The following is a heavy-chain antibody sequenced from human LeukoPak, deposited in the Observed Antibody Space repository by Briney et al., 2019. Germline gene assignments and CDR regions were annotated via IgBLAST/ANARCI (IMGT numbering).Heavy chain of an antibody. D-gene: IGHD2-8*01. CDR3: ARNGYYYYGMDV. V-gene: IGHV1-3*01. Sequence: ASVNVSCKASGYTFTSYAMHWVRQAPGQRLEWMGWINAGNGNTKYSQKFQGRVTITRDTSASTAYMELSSLRSEDTAVYYCARNGYYYYGMDVWGQGTTVTVSS. CDR1: GYTFTSYA. J-gene: IGHJ6*02. CDR2: INAGNGNT.